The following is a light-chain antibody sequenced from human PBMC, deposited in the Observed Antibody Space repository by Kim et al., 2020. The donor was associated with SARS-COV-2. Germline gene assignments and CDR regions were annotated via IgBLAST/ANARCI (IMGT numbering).Light chain of an antibody. J-gene: IGKJ1*01. V-gene: IGKV3-20*01. CDR1: QSVSSSY. CDR2: GAS. CDR3: QQYDNSPWT. Sequence: EIVLTQSPGTLSLSPGERATLSCRASQSVSSSYLAWYQQKPGQAPRVLIYGASIRATGIPDRFSGSGSGTDFSLTISRLEPEDFAVYYCQQYDNSPWTFGQGTKVDIK.